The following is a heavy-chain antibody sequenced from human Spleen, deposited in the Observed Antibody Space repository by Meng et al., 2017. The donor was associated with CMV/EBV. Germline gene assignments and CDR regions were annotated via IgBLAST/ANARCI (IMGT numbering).Heavy chain of an antibody. CDR3: ARSGLLRFHYFDY. CDR2: IYYSGST. Sequence: SETLSLTCTVSRDSISSYYWSWIRQPPGKGLEWIGYIYYSGSTNYNPSLKSRVSISVDTSKNQLSPRLNSVTAADTAVYYCARSGLLRFHYFDYWGQGALVTVSS. D-gene: IGHD2-15*01. CDR1: RDSISSYY. J-gene: IGHJ4*02. V-gene: IGHV4-59*01.